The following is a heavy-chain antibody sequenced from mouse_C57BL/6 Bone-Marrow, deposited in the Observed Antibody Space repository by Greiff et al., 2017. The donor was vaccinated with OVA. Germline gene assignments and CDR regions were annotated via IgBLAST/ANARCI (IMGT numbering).Heavy chain of an antibody. D-gene: IGHD2-4*01. J-gene: IGHJ4*01. CDR2: ISDGGSYT. Sequence: EVNLVESGGGLVKPGGSLKLSCAASGFTFSSYAMSWVRQTPEKRLEWVATISDGGSYTYYPDNVKGRFTISRDNAKNNLYLQMSHLKSEDTAMYYCARDGGLRGAMDYWGQGTSVTVSS. CDR1: GFTFSSYA. V-gene: IGHV5-4*01. CDR3: ARDGGLRGAMDY.